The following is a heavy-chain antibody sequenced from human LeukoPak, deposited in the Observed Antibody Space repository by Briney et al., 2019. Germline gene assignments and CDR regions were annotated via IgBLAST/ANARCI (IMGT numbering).Heavy chain of an antibody. CDR3: AGSIFGYPWFDP. CDR2: VFHTGHT. Sequence: SETLSLTCTVSAGISSFYWSWLRQPPGKGLAWIGYVFHTGHTNYNPSLKSRVTMSIDPSKDQFSLEVTSVTAADTAVYYCAGSIFGYPWFDPWGQGTLVTVSS. CDR1: AGISSFY. J-gene: IGHJ5*02. D-gene: IGHD3-9*01. V-gene: IGHV4-59*01.